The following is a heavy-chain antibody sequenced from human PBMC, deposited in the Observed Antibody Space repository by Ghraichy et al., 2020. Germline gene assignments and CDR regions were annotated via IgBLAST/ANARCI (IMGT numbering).Heavy chain of an antibody. CDR1: GFTFSSYA. CDR2: ISASGGTT. D-gene: IGHD3-16*01. J-gene: IGHJ3*02. V-gene: IGHV3-23*01. CDR3: AKKFSDYRAFDI. Sequence: GGSLRLSCAASGFTFSSYAMSWVRQAPGKGLEWVSGISASGGTTYYADSVKGRFTISRDNSKNTLYLQMNSLRAEDTAVYYCAKKFSDYRAFDIWGQGTMVTVSS.